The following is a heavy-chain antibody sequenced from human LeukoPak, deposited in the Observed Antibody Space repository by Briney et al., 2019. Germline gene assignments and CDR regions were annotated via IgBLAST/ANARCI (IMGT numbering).Heavy chain of an antibody. J-gene: IGHJ2*01. CDR2: IWSDGSNK. D-gene: IGHD4-17*01. CDR3: ARGGATVTKKSNWYFDL. Sequence: GPLRLSCAASGFIFSSYGMHWVRQAPGQGLEWVAVIWSDGSNKYYADSVKGRFTISRDNSKNTLYLQMNSLRAEDTAVYYCARGGATVTKKSNWYFDLWVRGTLVTVSS. V-gene: IGHV3-33*01. CDR1: GFIFSSYG.